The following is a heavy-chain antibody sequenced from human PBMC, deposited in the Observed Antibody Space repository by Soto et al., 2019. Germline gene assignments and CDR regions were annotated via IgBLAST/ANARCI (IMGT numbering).Heavy chain of an antibody. D-gene: IGHD3-9*01. CDR3: ARAPYYDILTGLRSSYSFDF. V-gene: IGHV4-61*01. J-gene: IGHJ4*02. Sequence: SETLSLTCDVSGTSVSSGSFYFHWIRQAPGKGLEWIGYIYHTGKTNYSPSLRSRTTISSDTSRNQFSLKVNSVTAADTAVYYCARAPYYDILTGLRSSYSFDFWGQGIQVTVSS. CDR2: IYHTGKT. CDR1: GTSVSSGSFY.